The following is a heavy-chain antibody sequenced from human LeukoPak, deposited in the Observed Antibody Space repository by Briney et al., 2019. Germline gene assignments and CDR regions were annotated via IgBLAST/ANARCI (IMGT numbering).Heavy chain of an antibody. D-gene: IGHD5-18*01. CDR2: IDYSGST. Sequence: PSETLSLTCTVSGGSINSNYYYWGWIRQPPGKGLEWIGSIDYSGSTYYNPSLKSRVTISADTSKNQFSLKLSSVTAADTAVYYCASSDTAMVEQRFDYWGQGTLVTVSS. J-gene: IGHJ4*02. CDR1: GGSINSNYYY. CDR3: ASSDTAMVEQRFDY. V-gene: IGHV4-39*01.